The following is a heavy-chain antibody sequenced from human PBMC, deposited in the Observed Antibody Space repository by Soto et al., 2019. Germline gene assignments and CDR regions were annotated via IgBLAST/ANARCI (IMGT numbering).Heavy chain of an antibody. V-gene: IGHV1-3*01. CDR1: GYTFTSYA. Sequence: ASVKVSCKASGYTFTSYAMHWVRQAPGQRLEWMGWINAGNGNTKYSQKFQGRVTITRDTSAGTAYMELSSLRSEDTAVYYCARGSTVTTVWYFDYWGQGTLVTVSS. D-gene: IGHD4-17*01. CDR2: INAGNGNT. CDR3: ARGSTVTTVWYFDY. J-gene: IGHJ4*02.